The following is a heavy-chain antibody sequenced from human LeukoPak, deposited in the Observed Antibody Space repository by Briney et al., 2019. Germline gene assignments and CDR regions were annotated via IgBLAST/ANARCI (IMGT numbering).Heavy chain of an antibody. CDR1: GGSISSYY. D-gene: IGHD6-13*01. CDR2: IYTSGST. Sequence: SETLSLTCTVSGGSISSYYWSWIRQPAGKGLEWIGRIYTSGSTNYNPSLQSRVTMSVDTSKNQFSLKLSSVTAADTAVYYCARGTGIAAAGTYYYYYMDVWGKGTTVTVSS. J-gene: IGHJ6*03. CDR3: ARGTGIAAAGTYYYYYMDV. V-gene: IGHV4-4*07.